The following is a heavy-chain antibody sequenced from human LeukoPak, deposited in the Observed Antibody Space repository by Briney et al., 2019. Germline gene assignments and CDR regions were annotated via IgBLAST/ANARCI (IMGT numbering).Heavy chain of an antibody. CDR3: ARHRYYGSGSYRAPFDY. V-gene: IGHV5-51*01. Sequence: GESLKISCKGSGYSFTTYWIAWVGQMPGKGLDWMEIIYPGDSDTRYSPSFQGQVTISADKSISTAYLQWSSLKASDTAMYYCARHRYYGSGSYRAPFDYWGQGTLVTVSS. CDR1: GYSFTTYW. CDR2: IYPGDSDT. J-gene: IGHJ4*02. D-gene: IGHD3-10*01.